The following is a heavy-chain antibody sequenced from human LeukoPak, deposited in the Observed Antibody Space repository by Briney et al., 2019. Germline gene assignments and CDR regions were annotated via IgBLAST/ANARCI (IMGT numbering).Heavy chain of an antibody. CDR3: AKRGPIYSSTPGNYFDY. J-gene: IGHJ4*02. CDR1: GFTFSSYA. V-gene: IGHV3-23*01. D-gene: IGHD3-10*01. Sequence: GGSLRLSCAASGFTFSSYAMTWVRQAPGKGLEWVSTISGSDDGTYYADSVRGRFTISRDNSKNTLYLQMKALRDEDTATYYCAKRGPIYSSTPGNYFDYWGQGTLVTVSS. CDR2: ISGSDDGT.